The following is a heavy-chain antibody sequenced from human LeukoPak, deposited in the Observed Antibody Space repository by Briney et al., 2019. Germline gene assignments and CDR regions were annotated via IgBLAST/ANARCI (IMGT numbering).Heavy chain of an antibody. D-gene: IGHD3-9*01. CDR3: ATVGGNDWLFEFDY. J-gene: IGHJ4*02. CDR1: GYTLTELS. CDR2: FDPEDSET. V-gene: IGHV1-24*01. Sequence: ASVKVSCKVSGYTLTELSMHWVRQAPGKGLEWMGGFDPEDSETIYAQKFQGRVTMTEDTSTDTAYMELSSLRSEDTAVYYCATVGGNDWLFEFDYWGQGTLVTVSS.